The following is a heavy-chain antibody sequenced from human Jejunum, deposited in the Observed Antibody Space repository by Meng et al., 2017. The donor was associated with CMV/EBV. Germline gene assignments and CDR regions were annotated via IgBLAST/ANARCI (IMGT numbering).Heavy chain of an antibody. CDR3: VRDRLYFEY. Sequence: VQLHTAGLLLVTASCTLTPTCTVFVWSIIMSYWSWIRQPAGNGLGWIGRIYSSRSANYNPSLKSRVTMSVDTSKNQFSLRLTSVTAADTAIYYCVRDRLYFEYLGQGTLVTVSS. V-gene: IGHV4-4*07. CDR1: VWSIIMSY. J-gene: IGHJ4*02. CDR2: IYSSRSA.